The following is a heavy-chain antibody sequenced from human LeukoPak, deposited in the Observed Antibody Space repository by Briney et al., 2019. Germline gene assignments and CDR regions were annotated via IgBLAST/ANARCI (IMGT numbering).Heavy chain of an antibody. CDR1: GYTFTDYF. CDR3: ARGPRIAIFGVVMANDAFDI. Sequence: ASVKVSCKASGYTFTDYFMNWVRQSPGQGLEWMGWINPKSGGTVYAQKFQGRVTMTRDTSSSTAYMELSRLRFDDTVVYYCARGPRIAIFGVVMANDAFDIWGQGTMVTVSS. J-gene: IGHJ3*02. D-gene: IGHD3-3*01. CDR2: INPKSGGT. V-gene: IGHV1-2*02.